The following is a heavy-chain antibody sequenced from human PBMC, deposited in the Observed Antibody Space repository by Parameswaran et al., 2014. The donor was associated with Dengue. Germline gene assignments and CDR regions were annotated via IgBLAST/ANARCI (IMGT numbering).Heavy chain of an antibody. CDR2: IYYSGST. Sequence: AISSARWIRQPPGKGLEWIGYIYYSGSTNYNPSLKSRVTISVDTSKNQFSLKLSSVTAADTAVYYCASVTTWPGGWFDPWGQGTLVTVSS. CDR3: ASVTTWPGGWFDP. D-gene: IGHD4-11*01. V-gene: IGHV4-59*01. J-gene: IGHJ5*02. CDR1: AISSA.